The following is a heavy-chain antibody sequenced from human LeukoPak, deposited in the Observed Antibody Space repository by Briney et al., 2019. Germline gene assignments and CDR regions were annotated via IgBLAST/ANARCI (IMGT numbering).Heavy chain of an antibody. D-gene: IGHD3-16*02. CDR1: GYTFTSYG. V-gene: IGHV1-18*01. Sequence: ASVKVSCKASGYTFTSYGISWVRQAPGQGLEWMGWISAYNGNTNYAQKLQGRVTMTTDTSTSTAYMELRSLRSDDTAVYYCARVERLGELSLVFDYWGQGTLVTVSS. CDR2: ISAYNGNT. J-gene: IGHJ4*02. CDR3: ARVERLGELSLVFDY.